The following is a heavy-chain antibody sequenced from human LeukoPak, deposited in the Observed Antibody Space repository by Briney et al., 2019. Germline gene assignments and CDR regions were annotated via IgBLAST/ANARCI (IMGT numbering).Heavy chain of an antibody. CDR2: INHSGST. Sequence: PSETLSLTCAVYGGSFSGYYWSWIRQPPGKGLEWIGEINHSGSTNYNPSLKSRVTISADTSKNQFSLKLSSVTAADTAVYYCARVVHSSGWYFDYWGQGTLVTVSS. J-gene: IGHJ4*02. CDR1: GGSFSGYY. V-gene: IGHV4-34*01. D-gene: IGHD6-19*01. CDR3: ARVVHSSGWYFDY.